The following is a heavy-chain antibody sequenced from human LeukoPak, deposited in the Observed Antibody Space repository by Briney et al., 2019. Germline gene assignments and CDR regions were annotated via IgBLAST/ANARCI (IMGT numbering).Heavy chain of an antibody. V-gene: IGHV4-61*05. CDR2: IYYSGST. CDR1: GGSISSSSYY. D-gene: IGHD3-10*02. Sequence: SETLSPTCTVSGGSISSSSYYWGWIRQPPGKGLEWIGYIYYSGSTNYNPSLKSRVTISVDTSKNQFSLKLSSVTAADTAVYYYARVNYYYVPAHFDYWGQGTLVTVSS. CDR3: ARVNYYYVPAHFDY. J-gene: IGHJ4*02.